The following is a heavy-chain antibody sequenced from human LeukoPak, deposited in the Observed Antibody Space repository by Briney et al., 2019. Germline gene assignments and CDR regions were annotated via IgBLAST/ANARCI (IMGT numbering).Heavy chain of an antibody. CDR3: AKRIAAAGPYFDY. D-gene: IGHD6-13*01. CDR1: GFTVSSYA. CDR2: ISASGGST. V-gene: IGHV3-23*01. J-gene: IGHJ4*02. Sequence: GGSLRLSCAASGFTVSSYAMSWVRQAPGMGLEWVSAISASGGSTYYADSVKGRFTISRDNSKSTLYLQMNTLRAEDTAVYYCAKRIAAAGPYFDYWGQGTLVTVSS.